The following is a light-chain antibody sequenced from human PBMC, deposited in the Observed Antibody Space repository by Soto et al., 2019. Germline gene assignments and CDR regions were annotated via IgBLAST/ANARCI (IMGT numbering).Light chain of an antibody. V-gene: IGKV3-15*01. Sequence: EIVMAQSPATLSVSPGERATLSCRASQSVSSNLAWYQQKPGQSPRLLIYGASTRATGIPARFSGRGSGTEVTLTISSLQSEDFAVYYCQQYNNWPLTFGGGSKVEIK. CDR1: QSVSSN. CDR2: GAS. CDR3: QQYNNWPLT. J-gene: IGKJ4*01.